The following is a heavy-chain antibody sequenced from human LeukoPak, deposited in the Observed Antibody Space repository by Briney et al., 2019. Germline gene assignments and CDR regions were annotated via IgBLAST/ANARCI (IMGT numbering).Heavy chain of an antibody. CDR2: INSDGSTT. J-gene: IGHJ4*02. Sequence: GGSLRLSCAASGFTFSNYWMHWVRQAPGKGLVWVSRINSDGSTTTYADSVKGRFTISSDNAKNTLYLQMNSLRAEDTAVYFCTRGGVDYWGQGTLVTVSS. D-gene: IGHD3-10*01. CDR3: TRGGVDY. CDR1: GFTFSNYW. V-gene: IGHV3-74*01.